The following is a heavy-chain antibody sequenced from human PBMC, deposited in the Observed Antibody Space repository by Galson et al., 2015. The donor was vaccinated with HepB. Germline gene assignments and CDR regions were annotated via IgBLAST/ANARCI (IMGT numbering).Heavy chain of an antibody. J-gene: IGHJ4*02. V-gene: IGHV3-30-3*01. D-gene: IGHD6-19*01. Sequence: SLRLSCAASGFTFSSYAMHWVRQAPGKGLEWVAVISYDGSEKYYADSVKGRFIISRDNSKNTLYLQMNSLRADDTAVYYCARVGASGWYRGGYYFDYWGQGTLVTVSS. CDR3: ARVGASGWYRGGYYFDY. CDR2: ISYDGSEK. CDR1: GFTFSSYA.